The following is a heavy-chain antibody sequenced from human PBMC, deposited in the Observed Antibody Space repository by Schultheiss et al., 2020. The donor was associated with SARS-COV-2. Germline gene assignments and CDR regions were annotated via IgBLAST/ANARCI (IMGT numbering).Heavy chain of an antibody. D-gene: IGHD6-13*01. V-gene: IGHV4-59*01. J-gene: IGHJ5*02. Sequence: SETLSLTCTVSGSSISSYYWSWIRQPPGKGLEWIGYIYYSGSTNYNPSLKSRVTISVDTSKNQFSLKLSSVTAADTAVYYCARGRVAAAGSSGVNPWGQGTLVTVSS. CDR3: ARGRVAAAGSSGVNP. CDR2: IYYSGST. CDR1: GSSISSYY.